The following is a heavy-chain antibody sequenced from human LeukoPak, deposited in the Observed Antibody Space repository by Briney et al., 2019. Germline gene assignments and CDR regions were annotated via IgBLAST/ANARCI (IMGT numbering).Heavy chain of an antibody. CDR1: GFTFSNAW. CDR3: AREVFSGYDLYYYYYMDV. CDR2: IFYSEFT. J-gene: IGHJ6*03. D-gene: IGHD5-12*01. V-gene: IGHV4-38-2*02. Sequence: GSLRLSCAASGFTFSNAWMSWVRQAPGKGLEWIGSIFYSEFTYYNPSLKSRVTISVDTSKNQFSLKLNSLTAADTAVYYCAREVFSGYDLYYYYYMDVWGKGTVVTVSS.